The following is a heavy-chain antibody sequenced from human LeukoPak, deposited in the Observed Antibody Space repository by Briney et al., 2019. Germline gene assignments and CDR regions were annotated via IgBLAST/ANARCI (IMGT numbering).Heavy chain of an antibody. V-gene: IGHV4-34*01. CDR3: ASYQARLQGGMDV. D-gene: IGHD4-11*01. Sequence: SETLSLTCAVYGGSFSGYYWSWIRQPPGKGLEWIGEINHSGSTNYNPSLKSRVTISVDTSKNQFSLELSSVTAADTAVYYCASYQARLQGGMDVWGQGTTVTVSS. CDR1: GGSFSGYY. CDR2: INHSGST. J-gene: IGHJ6*02.